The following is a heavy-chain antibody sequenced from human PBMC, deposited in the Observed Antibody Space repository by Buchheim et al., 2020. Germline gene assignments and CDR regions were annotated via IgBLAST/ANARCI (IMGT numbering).Heavy chain of an antibody. CDR3: ARGGLRFLEWLSKDYYYYGMDV. J-gene: IGHJ6*02. CDR2: IYPGDSDT. V-gene: IGHV5-51*01. CDR1: GYSFTSYW. D-gene: IGHD3-3*01. Sequence: EVQLVQSGAEVKKPGESLKISCKGSGYSFTSYWIGWVRQMPGKGLEWMGIIYPGDSDTRYSPSFQGQVTISADKSISPAYLQWSSLKASDTAMYYCARGGLRFLEWLSKDYYYYGMDVWGQGTT.